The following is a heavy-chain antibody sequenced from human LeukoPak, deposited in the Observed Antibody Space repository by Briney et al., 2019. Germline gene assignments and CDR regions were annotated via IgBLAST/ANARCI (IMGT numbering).Heavy chain of an antibody. V-gene: IGHV3-33*01. J-gene: IGHJ4*02. D-gene: IGHD2-15*01. CDR3: ARGYCSGRSCYMWYSDY. CDR2: ICYDGSNK. Sequence: GGSLRLSCAASGFTFSSYGMHWVRQAPGKGLEWVAVICYDGSNKYYADSVKGRFTISRDNSKNTVYLQMNSLRAEDTAVYYCARGYCSGRSCYMWYSDYWGQGTLVTVSS. CDR1: GFTFSSYG.